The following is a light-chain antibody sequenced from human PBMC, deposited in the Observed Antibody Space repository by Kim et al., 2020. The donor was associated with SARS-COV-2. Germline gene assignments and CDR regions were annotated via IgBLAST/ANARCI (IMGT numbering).Light chain of an antibody. CDR1: SGHSNYA. Sequence: ASVKLTGTLTSGHSNYAIAWHQQQPEKGPRYLMKVNSDGSHTKGDGIPDRFSGSSSGAERHLTISSLQSEDEADYHCQTWGTGSWVFGGGTKLTVL. J-gene: IGLJ3*02. V-gene: IGLV4-69*01. CDR3: QTWGTGSWV. CDR2: VNSDGSH.